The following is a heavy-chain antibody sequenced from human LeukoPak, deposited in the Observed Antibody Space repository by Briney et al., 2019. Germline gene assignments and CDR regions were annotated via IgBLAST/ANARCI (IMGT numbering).Heavy chain of an antibody. Sequence: GGSLRLSCAASGFTVSDNYMSWVRQAPGKGLEWVSIIYSGGNTYYSDSVKGRFTVSRDNSKNTLYLQMNSLRAEDTAVYYCARVIVGTTTRLDYFDYWGQGTLVTVSS. J-gene: IGHJ4*02. CDR1: GFTVSDNY. D-gene: IGHD1-26*01. V-gene: IGHV3-66*01. CDR3: ARVIVGTTTRLDYFDY. CDR2: IYSGGNT.